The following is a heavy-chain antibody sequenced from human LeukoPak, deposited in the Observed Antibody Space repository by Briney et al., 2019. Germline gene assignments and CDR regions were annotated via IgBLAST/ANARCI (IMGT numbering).Heavy chain of an antibody. J-gene: IGHJ4*02. Sequence: KPSETLSLTCTVSGGSISGYYWSWIRQPPGKGLEWIGYVYYSGSTNYTPSLNSRVTMSVDTSKNQFYLKVTSVTAADTAVYYCARDRGSAYWGQGTLVTVSS. D-gene: IGHD3-10*01. CDR1: GGSISGYY. CDR3: ARDRGSAY. V-gene: IGHV4-59*01. CDR2: VYYSGST.